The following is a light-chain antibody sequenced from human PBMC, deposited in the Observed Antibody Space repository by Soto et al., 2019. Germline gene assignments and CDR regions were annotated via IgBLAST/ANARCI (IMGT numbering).Light chain of an antibody. Sequence: EIMMTQSPAILSVSPGERATLSCRASQSVGNNLAWYQQKPGQVPRLLIYYASTRATGVPTRFSGSGSGTDFTLTISSLQSEDFAVYYCQQYDTWPPLTFGQGTRLEIK. V-gene: IGKV3-15*01. CDR2: YAS. CDR1: QSVGNN. J-gene: IGKJ5*01. CDR3: QQYDTWPPLT.